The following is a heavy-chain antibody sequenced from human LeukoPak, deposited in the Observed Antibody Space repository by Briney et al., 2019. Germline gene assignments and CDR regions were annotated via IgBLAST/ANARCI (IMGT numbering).Heavy chain of an antibody. J-gene: IGHJ4*02. D-gene: IGHD6-19*01. V-gene: IGHV1-69*05. Sequence: EASVKDSCKASGGTFSSYAISWVRQAPGQGLEWTGGIIPIFGTANYAQKFQGRVTITTDESTSTAYMELSSLRSEDTAVYYCARETEYSSGWYGSDYWGQGTLVTVSS. CDR1: GGTFSSYA. CDR2: IIPIFGTA. CDR3: ARETEYSSGWYGSDY.